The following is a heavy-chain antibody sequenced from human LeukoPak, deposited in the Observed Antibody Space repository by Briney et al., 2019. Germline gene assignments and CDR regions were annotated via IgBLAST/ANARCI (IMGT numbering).Heavy chain of an antibody. Sequence: PGGSLRLSCAASGFTFSSYSMNWVRQAPGKGLEWVSSISSSSSYIYYADSVKGRFTISRDNAKNSLYLQMNSLRAEDTAVYYCARDLNGYVWGSYRDQIDYWGQGTLVTVSS. CDR1: GFTFSSYS. V-gene: IGHV3-21*01. CDR3: ARDLNGYVWGSYRDQIDY. D-gene: IGHD3-16*02. CDR2: ISSSSSYI. J-gene: IGHJ4*02.